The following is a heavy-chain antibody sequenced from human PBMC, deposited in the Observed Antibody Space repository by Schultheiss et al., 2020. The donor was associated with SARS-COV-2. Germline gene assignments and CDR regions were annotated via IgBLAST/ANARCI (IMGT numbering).Heavy chain of an antibody. CDR1: GGSISSGGYY. V-gene: IGHV4-31*03. Sequence: SQTLSLTCTVSGGSISSGGYYWSWIRQHPGKGLEWIGYIYYSGSTYYNPSLKSRVTISVDTSKNQFSLKLSSVTAADTAVYYCARLKRWLQFSAIDYWGQGTLVTVSS. CDR2: IYYSGST. J-gene: IGHJ4*02. CDR3: ARLKRWLQFSAIDY. D-gene: IGHD5-24*01.